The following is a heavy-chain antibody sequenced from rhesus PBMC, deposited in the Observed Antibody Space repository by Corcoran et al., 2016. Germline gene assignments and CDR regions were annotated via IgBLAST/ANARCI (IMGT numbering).Heavy chain of an antibody. V-gene: IGHV4S10*01. CDR3: ARDAPTANWYFDL. CDR1: GGSTSDSDR. D-gene: IGHD4-29*01. J-gene: IGHJ2*01. CDR2: IYDNSTST. Sequence: QVQLQESGPGVVKPSETLSLTCAVSGGSTSDSDRWSGIRQPPGKGLEWIWYIYDNSTSTNYNPSLKRRVTISKDTSKNQFSLKLSSVTAADTAVYYCARDAPTANWYFDLWGPGTPITISS.